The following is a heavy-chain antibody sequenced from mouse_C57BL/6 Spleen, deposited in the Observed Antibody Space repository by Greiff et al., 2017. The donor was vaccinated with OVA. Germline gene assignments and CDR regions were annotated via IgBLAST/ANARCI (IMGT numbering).Heavy chain of an antibody. CDR1: GFTFSDYY. Sequence: DVKLVESEGGLVQPGSSMKLSCTASGFTFSDYYMAWVRQVPEKGLEWVANINYDGSSTYYLDSLKSRFIISRDNAKNILYLQMSSLKSEDTATYYCARDNSNYGYFEVWGTGTTVTVSS. CDR3: ARDNSNYGYFEV. CDR2: INYDGSST. J-gene: IGHJ1*03. D-gene: IGHD2-5*01. V-gene: IGHV5-16*01.